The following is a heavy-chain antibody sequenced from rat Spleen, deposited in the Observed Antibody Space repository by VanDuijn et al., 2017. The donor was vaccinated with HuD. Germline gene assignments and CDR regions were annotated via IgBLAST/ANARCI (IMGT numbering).Heavy chain of an antibody. J-gene: IGHJ4*01. CDR2: ISYDGGST. V-gene: IGHV5-7*01. D-gene: IGHD4-3*01. CDR3: ARHNSGYGVMDA. CDR1: GFTFSDYY. Sequence: EVQLAESGGGLVQPGRSLKLSCAASGFTFSDYYMAWVRQAPTKGLEWVASISYDGGSTYYRDSVKGRFTISRDNAKSTLYLQMDSLRSEDTATYYCARHNSGYGVMDAWGQGASVTVSS.